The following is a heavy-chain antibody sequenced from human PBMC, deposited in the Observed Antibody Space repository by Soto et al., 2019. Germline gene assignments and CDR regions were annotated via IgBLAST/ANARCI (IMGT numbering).Heavy chain of an antibody. V-gene: IGHV3-48*02. D-gene: IGHD3-3*01. Sequence: EVQLVESGGGLVQPGGSLRLSCAASGFTFSSYSMNWVRQAPGKGLEWVSYISSSSTINYADSVKGRFTISRDNAKNSLYLQMNSLRDEDTAVYYCARESRFLEWLSLNWFDPWGQGTLVTVSS. CDR3: ARESRFLEWLSLNWFDP. CDR2: ISSSSTI. J-gene: IGHJ5*02. CDR1: GFTFSSYS.